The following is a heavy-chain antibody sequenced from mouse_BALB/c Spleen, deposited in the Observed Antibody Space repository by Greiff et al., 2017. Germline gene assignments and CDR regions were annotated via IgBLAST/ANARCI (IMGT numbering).Heavy chain of an antibody. V-gene: IGHV1-77*01. CDR2: IYPGSGNT. CDR3: ARRGNYFDY. J-gene: IGHJ2*01. Sequence: VQLQQSGAELVKPGASVKLSCTASGFNIKDTYMHWVKQRTGQGLEWIGEIYPGSGNTYYNEKFKGKATLTADKSSSTAYMQLSSLTSEDSAVYFCARRGNYFDYWGQGTTLTVSS. CDR1: GFNIKDTY.